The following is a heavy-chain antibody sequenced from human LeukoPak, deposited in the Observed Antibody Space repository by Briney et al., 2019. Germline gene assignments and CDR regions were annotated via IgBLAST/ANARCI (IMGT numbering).Heavy chain of an antibody. D-gene: IGHD3-3*01. V-gene: IGHV3-30-3*01. Sequence: GRSLRLSCAASGFTFSSYAMPWVRQAPGKGLEGVAVISYDGSNKYYADSVKGRVTISRDNSKNTLYLQMNSLRAEDTAVYYCARDAFYYDFWSGYYTLGDYFDYWGQGTLVTVSS. CDR2: ISYDGSNK. J-gene: IGHJ4*02. CDR3: ARDAFYYDFWSGYYTLGDYFDY. CDR1: GFTFSSYA.